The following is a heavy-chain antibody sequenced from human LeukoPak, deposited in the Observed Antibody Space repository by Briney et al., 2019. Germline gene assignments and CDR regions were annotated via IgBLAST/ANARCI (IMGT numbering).Heavy chain of an antibody. CDR1: GYTITGYY. D-gene: IGHD3-10*01. CDR3: ARDPYGSGIGYYMDV. J-gene: IGHJ6*03. Sequence: ASVKVSCKASGYTITGYYMHWVRQAPGQGLEWMGWINPNSGGTNYAQKFQGRVTMTRDTSISTAYMELSRLRSDDTAVYYCARDPYGSGIGYYMDVWGKGTTVTISS. CDR2: INPNSGGT. V-gene: IGHV1-2*02.